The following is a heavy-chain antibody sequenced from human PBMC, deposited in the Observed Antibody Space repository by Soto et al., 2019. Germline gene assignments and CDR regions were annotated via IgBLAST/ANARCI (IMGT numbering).Heavy chain of an antibody. CDR1: GYTFTSYG. V-gene: IGHV1-18*01. Sequence: QVQLVQSGAEVKKPGASVKVSCKASGYTFTSYGISWVRQAPGQGLEWMGWISAYNGNTNYAQKLQGRVTMTTDTATSTAYMELRSLRSDDTAVYYCARERRPTNGSGSSSFDYWGQGTLVTVSS. J-gene: IGHJ4*02. D-gene: IGHD3-10*01. CDR3: ARERRPTNGSGSSSFDY. CDR2: ISAYNGNT.